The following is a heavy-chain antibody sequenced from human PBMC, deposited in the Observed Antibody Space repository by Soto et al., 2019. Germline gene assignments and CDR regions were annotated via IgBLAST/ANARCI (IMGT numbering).Heavy chain of an antibody. Sequence: EVQLVESGGGLVKPGGSLRLSCAASGFTFSSYSMNWVRQAPGKGLEWVSSIISSSSYIYYADSVKGRFTISRDNAKNSLYLQMSRLRVEDTAVYYCARDSRAGSYYYFDYWGQGTLVTVSS. CDR1: GFTFSSYS. CDR3: ARDSRAGSYYYFDY. V-gene: IGHV3-21*01. J-gene: IGHJ4*02. D-gene: IGHD1-26*01. CDR2: IISSSSYI.